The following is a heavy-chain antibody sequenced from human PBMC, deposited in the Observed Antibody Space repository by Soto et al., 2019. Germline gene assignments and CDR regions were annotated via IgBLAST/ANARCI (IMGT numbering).Heavy chain of an antibody. CDR1: GYTFTGYY. Sequence: ASVKVSCKASGYTFTGYYMHWVRQAPGQVLEWMGWINPNSGGPNYAQKFQGWVTMTRDTSISTAYMELSRLRSDDTAVYYCGRAPGEKLVPPEPYYYYGMDVWGQGTTVTVSS. CDR3: GRAPGEKLVPPEPYYYYGMDV. J-gene: IGHJ6*02. D-gene: IGHD6-6*01. CDR2: INPNSGGP. V-gene: IGHV1-2*04.